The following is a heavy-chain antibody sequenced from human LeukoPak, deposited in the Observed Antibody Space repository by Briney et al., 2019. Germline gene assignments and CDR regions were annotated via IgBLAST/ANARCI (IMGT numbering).Heavy chain of an antibody. V-gene: IGHV3-74*01. CDR3: ARVEVVPAAEGYYGMDV. CDR1: GFTFSSYW. Sequence: PGGSLRLSCAASGFTFSSYWMHWVRQAPGKGLVWVSRINSDGSSTSYADSVKGRFTTSRDNAKNTLYLQMNSLRAEDTAVYYCARVEVVPAAEGYYGMDVWGQGTTVTVSS. D-gene: IGHD2-2*01. CDR2: INSDGSST. J-gene: IGHJ6*02.